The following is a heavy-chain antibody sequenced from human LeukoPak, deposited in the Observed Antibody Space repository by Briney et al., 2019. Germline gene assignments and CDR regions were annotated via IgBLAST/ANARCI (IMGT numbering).Heavy chain of an antibody. J-gene: IGHJ5*02. CDR1: GFTFSSYG. CDR2: IWYDGSNK. D-gene: IGHD2-15*01. V-gene: IGHV3-33*06. CDR3: AKESTQNWFDP. Sequence: PGGSLRLSCAASGFTFSSYGMHWVRQAPGKGLEWVAVIWYDGSNKYYADSVKGRFTISRDNSKHTLYLQMNSLRAEDTAVYYCAKESTQNWFDPWGQGTLVTVSS.